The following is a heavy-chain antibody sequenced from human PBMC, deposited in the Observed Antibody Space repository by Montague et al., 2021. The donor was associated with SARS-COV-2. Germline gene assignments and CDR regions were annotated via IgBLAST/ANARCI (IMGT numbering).Heavy chain of an antibody. CDR1: GGSISSSSYY. J-gene: IGHJ6*02. Sequence: SETLSLTCAVSGGSISSSSYYWGWIRQPPGKGLEWIGSIYYSGSTYYNPSLKSRVSISVDTSKNQFSLKLSSVTAADTAVYYCARLWDTVYYYYGMDVWGQGTTVTVSS. CDR2: IYYSGST. D-gene: IGHD1-26*01. V-gene: IGHV4-39*01. CDR3: ARLWDTVYYYYGMDV.